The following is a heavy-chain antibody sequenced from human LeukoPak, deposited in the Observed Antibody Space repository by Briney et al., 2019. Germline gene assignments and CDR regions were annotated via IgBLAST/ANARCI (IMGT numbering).Heavy chain of an antibody. Sequence: SETLSLTCTVSGGSINGHYWTWIRQPPGKGLEWIGQIHYSGRADYTPSLKRRVTISVDTSKNQISLNLNSVTSEDTAVYSCPKFGVNYDMDAWGQGTTVAVSS. CDR1: GGSINGHY. CDR3: PKFGVNYDMDA. J-gene: IGHJ6*02. V-gene: IGHV4-59*11. CDR2: IHYSGRA. D-gene: IGHD3-16*01.